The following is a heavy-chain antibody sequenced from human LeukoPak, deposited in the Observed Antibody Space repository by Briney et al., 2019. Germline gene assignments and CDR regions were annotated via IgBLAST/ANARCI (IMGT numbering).Heavy chain of an antibody. V-gene: IGHV1-18*01. Sequence: ASVKVSCKASGYTFTSYGISWVRQAPGQGLEWMGWISAYNGNTNYAQKLQGRVTMTTDTSSSTAYMELRSLRADDTAVYYCARVAAAEGAFNIWGQGTMVTVSS. J-gene: IGHJ3*02. CDR1: GYTFTSYG. CDR2: ISAYNGNT. CDR3: ARVAAAEGAFNI. D-gene: IGHD6-13*01.